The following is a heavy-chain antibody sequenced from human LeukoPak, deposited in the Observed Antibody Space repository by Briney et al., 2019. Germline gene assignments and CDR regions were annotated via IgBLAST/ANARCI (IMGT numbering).Heavy chain of an antibody. CDR3: ARDLGCSSTSCPSWFDP. CDR1: GGSISSGGYY. CDR2: IYYGGST. D-gene: IGHD2-2*01. Sequence: SETLSLTCTVSGGSISSGGYYWSWIRQHPGKGLEWIGYIYYGGSTYYNPSLKSRVTISVDTSKNQFSLKLSSVTAAATAVYYCARDLGCSSTSCPSWFDPWGQGTLVTVSS. J-gene: IGHJ5*02. V-gene: IGHV4-31*03.